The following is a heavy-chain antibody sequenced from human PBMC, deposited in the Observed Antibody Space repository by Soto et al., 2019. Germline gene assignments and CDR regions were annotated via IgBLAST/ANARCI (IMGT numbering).Heavy chain of an antibody. CDR3: AHLNIWFGVIPAYYYMDV. Sequence: SGPTLVKPTQPLTLTCTFSGFSLSASGVGVGWIRQPPGKALEWLALIYWDDDKGYNQALNSRLTITNDTSKNQVVLTMTNMDPVDTATYYCAHLNIWFGVIPAYYYMDVWGKGTTVTVSS. D-gene: IGHD3-10*01. V-gene: IGHV2-5*02. J-gene: IGHJ6*03. CDR1: GFSLSASGVG. CDR2: IYWDDDK.